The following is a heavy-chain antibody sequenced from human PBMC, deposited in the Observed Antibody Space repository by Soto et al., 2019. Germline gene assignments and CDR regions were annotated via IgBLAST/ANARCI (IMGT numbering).Heavy chain of an antibody. V-gene: IGHV3-53*02. Sequence: EVQLVETGGDLIQPGGSLRLSCAASGFTVSNTYMSWVRQAPGKGLEWVSVIYTDGSTYYADSVRGRFSIFRDNSKNTVHLQMTSLRAEDTAVYYCARDGSGSHYNWFDPWGQGTLVTVSS. CDR1: GFTVSNTY. D-gene: IGHD1-26*01. CDR3: ARDGSGSHYNWFDP. J-gene: IGHJ5*02. CDR2: IYTDGST.